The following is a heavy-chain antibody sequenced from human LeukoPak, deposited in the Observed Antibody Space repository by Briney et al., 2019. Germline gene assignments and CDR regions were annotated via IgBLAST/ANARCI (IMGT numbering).Heavy chain of an antibody. V-gene: IGHV3-7*02. Sequence: GGSRRLSCAASEFTFSGYWMSWFRQAPGKGLEWVATIKQDGSETDYVDSVKGRFTISRDNAKNSLYLQMNSLRIEDTAVYYCARAQWRRPDYWGQGTLVTVSS. CDR2: IKQDGSET. D-gene: IGHD5-12*01. CDR1: EFTFSGYW. J-gene: IGHJ4*02. CDR3: ARAQWRRPDY.